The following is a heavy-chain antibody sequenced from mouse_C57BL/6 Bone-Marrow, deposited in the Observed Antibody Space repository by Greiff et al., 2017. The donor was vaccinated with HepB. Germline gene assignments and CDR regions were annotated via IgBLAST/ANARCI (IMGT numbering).Heavy chain of an antibody. CDR3: ARGVGDGYDEGFAY. J-gene: IGHJ3*01. Sequence: LVESGAELARPGASVKMSCKASGYTFTSYTMHWVKQRPGQGLEWIGYINPSSGYTKYNQKFKDKATLTADKSSSTAYMQLSSLTSEDSAVYYCARGVGDGYDEGFAYWGQGTLVTVSA. CDR2: INPSSGYT. D-gene: IGHD2-2*01. CDR1: GYTFTSYT. V-gene: IGHV1-4*01.